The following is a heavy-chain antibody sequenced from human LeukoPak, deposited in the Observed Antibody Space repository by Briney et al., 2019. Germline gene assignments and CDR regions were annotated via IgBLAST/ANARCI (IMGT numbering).Heavy chain of an antibody. J-gene: IGHJ3*02. CDR3: ARGRYCSADICSGGDAFDI. V-gene: IGHV4-4*07. CDR2: IYTRGST. D-gene: IGHD2-15*01. Sequence: PSETLSLTCTVSGGSINNYYWSWIRQPAGKGLEWIGRIYTRGSTNYNPSLKSRVTMSVDTSKNQFFLKLSSVTAADTAVYYCARGRYCSADICSGGDAFDIWGQGTMVSVSS. CDR1: GGSINNYY.